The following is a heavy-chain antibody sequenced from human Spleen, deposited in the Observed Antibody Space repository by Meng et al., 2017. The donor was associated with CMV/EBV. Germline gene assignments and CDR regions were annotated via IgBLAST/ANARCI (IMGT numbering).Heavy chain of an antibody. Sequence: GSLRLSCAVYGGSFSGYYWGWIRQPPGKGLEWIGEINHSGSTNYNPSLKSRVTISVDTSKNQFSLKLSSVTAADTAVYYCARAGGIVVVPAAILGNWFDPWGQGTLVTVSS. J-gene: IGHJ5*02. CDR3: ARAGGIVVVPAAILGNWFDP. CDR1: GGSFSGYY. D-gene: IGHD2-2*02. V-gene: IGHV4-34*01. CDR2: INHSGST.